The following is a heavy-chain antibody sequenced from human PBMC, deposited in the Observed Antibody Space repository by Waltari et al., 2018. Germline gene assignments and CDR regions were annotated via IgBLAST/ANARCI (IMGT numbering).Heavy chain of an antibody. V-gene: IGHV4-34*01. CDR2: INHSGST. CDR3: ARQGPDAFDI. Sequence: QVQLQQWGAGLLKPSETLSLTCAVYGGSFSGYYWSWIRQPPGKGLEWIGEINHSGSTNYNPSLKSRVTISVDPSKNQFPLKLSSVTAADTAVYYCARQGPDAFDIWCQGTMVTVSS. J-gene: IGHJ3*02. CDR1: GGSFSGYY.